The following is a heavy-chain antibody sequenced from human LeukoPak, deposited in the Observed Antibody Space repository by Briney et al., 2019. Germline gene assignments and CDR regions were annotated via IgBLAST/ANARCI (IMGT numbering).Heavy chain of an antibody. CDR2: LYTGGDT. Sequence: GGSLRLSCAVSGFTVSAHYMSWVRQAPGKGLECVSFLYTGGDTYYADSVKGRFTVSRDNAKNTLYLQMNSLRAEDTAVYYCARDLPRTSGPWGQGTLVTVSS. CDR1: GFTVSAHY. CDR3: ARDLPRTSGP. D-gene: IGHD3-10*01. J-gene: IGHJ5*02. V-gene: IGHV3-53*01.